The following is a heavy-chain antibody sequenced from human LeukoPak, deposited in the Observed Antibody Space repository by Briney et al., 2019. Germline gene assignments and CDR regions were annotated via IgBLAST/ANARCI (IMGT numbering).Heavy chain of an antibody. CDR2: INHSGST. D-gene: IGHD3-3*01. J-gene: IGHJ4*02. Sequence: SETLSLTCAAYGGSFSGYYWSWIRQPPGKGLEWIGEINHSGSTNYNPSLKSRVTISVDTSKNQFSLKLSSVTAADTAVYYCARGVGRFLEWLLRMDYFDYWGQGTLVTVSS. CDR1: GGSFSGYY. CDR3: ARGVGRFLEWLLRMDYFDY. V-gene: IGHV4-34*01.